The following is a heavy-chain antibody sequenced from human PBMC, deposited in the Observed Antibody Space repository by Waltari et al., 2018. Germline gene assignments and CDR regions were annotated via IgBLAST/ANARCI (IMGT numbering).Heavy chain of an antibody. CDR3: ARAITGKEYFPF. Sequence: QVQVVQSGAEVKRPGSSVKVSCKASGGSFSTSAVSWVRHALGHGSEWMGGVTPVFNTPTHARNLKDRVSITADDSTETVYMGLRSLTSDDTALYYCARAITGKEYFPFWGQGTLVVVSS. J-gene: IGHJ1*01. D-gene: IGHD3-10*01. CDR2: VTPVFNTP. CDR1: GGSFSTSA. V-gene: IGHV1-69*01.